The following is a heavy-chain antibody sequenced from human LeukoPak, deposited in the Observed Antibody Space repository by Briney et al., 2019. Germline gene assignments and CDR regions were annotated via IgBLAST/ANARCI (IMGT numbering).Heavy chain of an antibody. CDR2: IRYDGSNK. D-gene: IGHD2-2*01. V-gene: IGHV3-30*02. CDR3: AKDSEIVVVPAAISY. J-gene: IGHJ4*02. Sequence: GGSLRLSCAASGFTFSSYGMHWVRQAPGKGLEWVAFIRYDGSNKYYADSVKGRFTISRDNSKNTLYLQMNSLRAEDTAVYYCAKDSEIVVVPAAISYWGQGTLVTVSS. CDR1: GFTFSSYG.